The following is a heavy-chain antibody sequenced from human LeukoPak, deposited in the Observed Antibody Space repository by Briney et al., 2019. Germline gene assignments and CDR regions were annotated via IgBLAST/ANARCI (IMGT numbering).Heavy chain of an antibody. CDR3: ARDYYDSSDVAFDI. CDR2: IYHSGST. D-gene: IGHD3-22*01. J-gene: IGHJ3*02. V-gene: IGHV4-38-2*02. CDR1: GYSISSGYY. Sequence: SETLSLTCTVSGYSISSGYYWGWIRQPPGKGLEWIGSIYHSGSTYYNPSLKSRVTISVDTSKNQFSLKLSSVTAADTAVYYCARDYYDSSDVAFDIWGQGTMVTVSS.